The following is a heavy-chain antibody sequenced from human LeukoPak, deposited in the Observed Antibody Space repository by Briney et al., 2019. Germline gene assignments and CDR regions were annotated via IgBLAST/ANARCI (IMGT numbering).Heavy chain of an antibody. CDR2: IYHSGST. CDR1: GGSISSSNW. V-gene: IGHV4-4*02. CDR3: ARVVVPADFGWPHFYFDY. D-gene: IGHD3-9*01. J-gene: IGHJ4*02. Sequence: PSGTLSLTCAVSGGSISSSNWWSWVRQPPGKGLEWIGEIYHSGSTNYNPSLKSRVTISVDKSKNQFSLKLSSVTAADTAVYYCARVVVPADFGWPHFYFDYWGQGTLVTASS.